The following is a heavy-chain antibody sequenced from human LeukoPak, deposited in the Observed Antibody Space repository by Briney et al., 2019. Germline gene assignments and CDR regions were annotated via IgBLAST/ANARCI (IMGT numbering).Heavy chain of an antibody. CDR2: MNPNSGNT. V-gene: IGHV1-8*01. Sequence: VASVKVSCKASGYTFTSYDINWVRQATGQGLEWMGCMNPNSGNTGYAQKFQGRVTMTRNTSISTAYMELSSLRSEDTAVYYCARGRGDSIFGVVIILRDDYYFDYWGQGTLVTVSS. J-gene: IGHJ4*02. CDR1: GYTFTSYD. CDR3: ARGRGDSIFGVVIILRDDYYFDY. D-gene: IGHD3-3*01.